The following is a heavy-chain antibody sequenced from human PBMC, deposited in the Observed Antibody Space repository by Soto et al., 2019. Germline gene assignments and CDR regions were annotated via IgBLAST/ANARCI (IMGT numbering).Heavy chain of an antibody. J-gene: IGHJ5*02. D-gene: IGHD2-15*01. CDR2: IKQDGSEK. Sequence: EVQLVESGGGLVQPGGSLRLSCAASGFTFSNYYMTWVRQAPGKGLEWVANIKQDGSEKYYADSVKGRFTISRDNAKNSRYLQRNSLGADDMAIYYGARDIGLRVVYTANDPWGQGTLVTVSS. V-gene: IGHV3-7*01. CDR1: GFTFSNYY. CDR3: ARDIGLRVVYTANDP.